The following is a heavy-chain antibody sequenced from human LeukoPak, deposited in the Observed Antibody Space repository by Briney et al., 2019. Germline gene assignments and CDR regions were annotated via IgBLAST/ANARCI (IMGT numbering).Heavy chain of an antibody. J-gene: IGHJ6*02. Sequence: GGSLRLSCAASGFTFSSYGMHWVRQAPGKGLGGVAFIRYDGSNKYYADSVKGRFTISRDNSKNTLYLQMNSLRAEDTAVYYCAKDEWVAAAGTALTWYYYGMDVWGQGTTVTVSS. CDR2: IRYDGSNK. CDR3: AKDEWVAAAGTALTWYYYGMDV. V-gene: IGHV3-30*02. D-gene: IGHD6-13*01. CDR1: GFTFSSYG.